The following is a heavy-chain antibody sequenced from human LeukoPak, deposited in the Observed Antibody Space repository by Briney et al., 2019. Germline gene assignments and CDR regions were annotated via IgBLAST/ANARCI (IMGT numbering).Heavy chain of an antibody. V-gene: IGHV4-34*01. CDR2: INHSGDT. D-gene: IGHD2-15*01. CDR1: GGSFSGYY. J-gene: IGHJ6*02. CDR3: ARGGNIVVVVAATPPPNYYYYGMDV. Sequence: SSETLSLTCAVYGGSFSGYYWSWIRQPPGKGLEWIGEINHSGDTNYSPSLKSRVTISVDTSKNQFSLKLSSVTAADTAVYYCARGGNIVVVVAATPPPNYYYYGMDVWGQGTTVTVSS.